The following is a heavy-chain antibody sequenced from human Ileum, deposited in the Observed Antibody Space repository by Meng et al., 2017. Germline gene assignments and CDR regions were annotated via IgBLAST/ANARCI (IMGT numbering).Heavy chain of an antibody. Sequence: VRLRQSGGGLVHPGGSLRPSCAASGCTLSSYWMHWVRQAPGKGLVWVARINSAESDTGYADSVKGRFTISRDNAKSTLYLQMNSLRADDTAVYFCARDQKLQAYNYWGQGTLVTVSS. J-gene: IGHJ4*02. CDR1: GCTLSSYW. D-gene: IGHD4-23*01. V-gene: IGHV3-74*01. CDR2: INSAESDT. CDR3: ARDQKLQAYNY.